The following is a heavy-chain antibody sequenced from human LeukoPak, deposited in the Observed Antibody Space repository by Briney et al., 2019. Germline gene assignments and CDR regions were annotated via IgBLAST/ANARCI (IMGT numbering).Heavy chain of an antibody. Sequence: GGSLRLSCAASGFTVSSKYMSWGRQAPGKGLECVSVVYSGGSTNYADSVKGRFTISRDNSKNTLYLQMNSLRAEDTAVYYCARFLDSSATPFDYWGQGPLVTVSS. CDR2: VYSGGST. J-gene: IGHJ4*02. CDR1: GFTVSSKY. CDR3: ARFLDSSATPFDY. D-gene: IGHD3-22*01. V-gene: IGHV3-53*01.